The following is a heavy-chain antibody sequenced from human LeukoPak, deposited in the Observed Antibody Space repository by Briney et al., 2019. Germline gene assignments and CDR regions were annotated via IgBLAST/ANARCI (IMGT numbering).Heavy chain of an antibody. CDR2: TYYRSKWYN. Sequence: SQTLSLTCAISGDSVSSNSAAWNWIRQSPWRGLEWLGRTYYRSKWYNDYAVSVKSRITINPDTSKNQFSLQLNSVTPEDTAVYYCAREAYPDSGEAFDIWGQGTMVTVSS. J-gene: IGHJ3*02. CDR3: AREAYPDSGEAFDI. V-gene: IGHV6-1*01. D-gene: IGHD7-27*01. CDR1: GDSVSSNSAA.